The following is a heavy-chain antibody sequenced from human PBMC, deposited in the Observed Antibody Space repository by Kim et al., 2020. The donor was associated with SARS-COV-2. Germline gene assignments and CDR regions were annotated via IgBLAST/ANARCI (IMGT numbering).Heavy chain of an antibody. D-gene: IGHD3-3*01. J-gene: IGHJ3*02. V-gene: IGHV3-20*04. CDR3: ARIDFWSGYYELMLGGAFDI. CDR2: INWNGGST. CDR1: GFTFDDYG. Sequence: GGSLRLSCAASGFTFDDYGMSWVRQAPGKGLEWVSGINWNGGSTGYADSVKGRFTISRDNAKNSLYLQMNSLRAEDTALYYCARIDFWSGYYELMLGGAFDIWGQGTMVTVSS.